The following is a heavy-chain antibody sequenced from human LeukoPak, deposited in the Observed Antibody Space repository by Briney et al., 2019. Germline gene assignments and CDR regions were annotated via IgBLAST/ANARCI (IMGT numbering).Heavy chain of an antibody. V-gene: IGHV3-30*04. D-gene: IGHD3-10*02. CDR2: ISYDGSNK. J-gene: IGHJ4*02. Sequence: GGSLRLSCAASGFTFSSYAIHWVRQAPGPGLEGVALISYDGSNKYYADSVKGRFTISRDNAKNSLYLQMNSLRAEDTAVYYCARGTMFPYYFDYWGQGSLVTVSS. CDR3: ARGTMFPYYFDY. CDR1: GFTFSSYA.